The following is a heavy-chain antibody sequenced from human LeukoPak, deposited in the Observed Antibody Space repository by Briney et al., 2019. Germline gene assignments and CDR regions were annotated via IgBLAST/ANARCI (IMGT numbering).Heavy chain of an antibody. D-gene: IGHD5-12*01. CDR3: ARDRGGGYYWFDP. CDR2: IYSSGST. V-gene: IGHV4-4*07. Sequence: ASETLSLTCTVSGGSIRSYYWSWIRQLAGKGLEWIGRIYSSGSTDYDPSLKSRVTMSVDTSKNQFTLMLTSVTAADTAVYYCARDRGGGYYWFDPWGPGTLVTVSS. J-gene: IGHJ5*02. CDR1: GGSIRSYY.